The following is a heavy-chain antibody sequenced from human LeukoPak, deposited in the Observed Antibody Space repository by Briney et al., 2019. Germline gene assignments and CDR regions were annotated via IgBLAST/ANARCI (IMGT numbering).Heavy chain of an antibody. Sequence: ASVKVSCKASGYTFTSYYMHWVRQAPGQGLEWMGIINPSGGSTSYAQKFQGRVTMTRDTSTSTVYMELSSLRSEDTAVYYCARDPNSDIVVVPAAASFDYWGQGTLVTVSS. CDR2: INPSGGST. CDR1: GYTFTSYY. V-gene: IGHV1-46*01. J-gene: IGHJ4*02. D-gene: IGHD2-2*01. CDR3: ARDPNSDIVVVPAAASFDY.